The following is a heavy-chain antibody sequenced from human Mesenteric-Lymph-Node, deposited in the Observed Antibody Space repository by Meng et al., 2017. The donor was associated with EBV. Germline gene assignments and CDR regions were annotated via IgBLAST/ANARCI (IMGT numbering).Heavy chain of an antibody. CDR3: ASRDFGENWFDP. J-gene: IGHJ5*02. D-gene: IGHD3-10*01. CDR1: GGPFSSGAYD. CDR2: IYYGAPT. V-gene: IGHV4-30-4*01. Sequence: HEELRDSGPGPVQTSQTLSLTCAVSGGPFSSGAYDWSWLRQPPGKGLEWIGNIYYGAPTYYNPSLKSRVTISVDTSRNQFSLKLSSVTAADTAVYYCASRDFGENWFDPWGQGTLVTVSS.